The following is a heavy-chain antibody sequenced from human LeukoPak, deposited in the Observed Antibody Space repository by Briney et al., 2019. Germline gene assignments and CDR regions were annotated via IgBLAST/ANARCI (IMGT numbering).Heavy chain of an antibody. Sequence: PGGSLRLSCAASGFTFSSYIMNEVRQAPGKGLEWVSSISSSSSYIYYPDSVKGRFAISGDNAKNSLYLQMNSLRAEDTAVYYCARDQSTGYSSSWYGGYYFDYWGQGTLVTVSS. D-gene: IGHD6-13*01. CDR1: GFTFSSYI. V-gene: IGHV3-21*01. J-gene: IGHJ4*02. CDR3: ARDQSTGYSSSWYGGYYFDY. CDR2: ISSSSSYI.